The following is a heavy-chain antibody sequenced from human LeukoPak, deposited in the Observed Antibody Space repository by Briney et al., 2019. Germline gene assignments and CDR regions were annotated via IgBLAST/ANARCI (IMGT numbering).Heavy chain of an antibody. CDR1: GFTFSGNS. D-gene: IGHD6-6*01. CDR3: ARELVARQDLDY. CDR2: IDTSGRNT. J-gene: IGHJ4*02. V-gene: IGHV3-21*01. Sequence: GGSLRLSCVASGFTFSGNSMNWVRQPPGKGLERVSSIDTSGRNTYYAGSVKGRFTISRDNAKNSLYLQMNSLRAEDTAVYYRARELVARQDLDYWGQGTLVTVSS.